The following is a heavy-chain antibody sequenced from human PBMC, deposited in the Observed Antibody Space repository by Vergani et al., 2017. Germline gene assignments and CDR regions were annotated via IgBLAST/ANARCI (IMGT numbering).Heavy chain of an antibody. CDR3: VSDSSGWYLTFDY. Sequence: QVQLQESGPGLVKPSETLFLTCTVSGGSISSYYWSWIRQPPGKGLEWIGYNYYSGSTNYNPSLKSRVTISVDTSKNQFSLKLSSVTVADTAVYYCVSDSSGWYLTFDYWDQGTLVTVSS. CDR1: GGSISSYY. D-gene: IGHD6-19*01. J-gene: IGHJ4*02. CDR2: NYYSGST. V-gene: IGHV4-59*01.